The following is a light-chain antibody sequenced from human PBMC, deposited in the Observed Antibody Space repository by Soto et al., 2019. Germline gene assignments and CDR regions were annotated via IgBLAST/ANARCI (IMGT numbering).Light chain of an antibody. J-gene: IGKJ1*01. Sequence: DIPMTQSPSTLSASVGDRVTITCRASQNINNWLAWYQQKPGKVPKLLIYTASSLESGVPSRFSGSGSGTEFTLTISGLQPDDFATYYCQQYNSYSRGTFGQGTKVEIK. V-gene: IGKV1-5*03. CDR2: TAS. CDR1: QNINNW. CDR3: QQYNSYSRGT.